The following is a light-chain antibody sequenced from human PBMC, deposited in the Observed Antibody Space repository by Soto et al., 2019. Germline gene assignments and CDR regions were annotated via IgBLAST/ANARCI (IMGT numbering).Light chain of an antibody. Sequence: EIAMTQSPDTLSVSPGDRATLSCRASQGVRSDLAWYQQKAGQSPRLLIYGASTRAAETPARLSGSGSETEFTLTISSPQSEDFAVYYCQQYSKWPLTFGGGTKVDIK. J-gene: IGKJ4*01. CDR1: QGVRSD. CDR3: QQYSKWPLT. V-gene: IGKV3-15*01. CDR2: GAS.